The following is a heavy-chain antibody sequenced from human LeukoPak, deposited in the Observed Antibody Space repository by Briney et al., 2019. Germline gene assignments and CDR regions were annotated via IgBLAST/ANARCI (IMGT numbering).Heavy chain of an antibody. CDR3: APPPDSGRELRYFDY. CDR1: GFTFSSYA. J-gene: IGHJ4*02. CDR2: ISGSGGSA. D-gene: IGHD3-10*01. Sequence: HPGGSLRLSCAASGFTFSSYAMSWVRQAPGKGLEWVSAISGSGGSAYYADSVKGRFTISRDNSKNTLYLQMNSLRAEDTAVYYCAPPPDSGRELRYFDYWGQGTLVTVSS. V-gene: IGHV3-23*01.